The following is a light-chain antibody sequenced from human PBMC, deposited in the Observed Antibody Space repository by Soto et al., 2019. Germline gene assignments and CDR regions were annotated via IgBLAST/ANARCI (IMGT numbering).Light chain of an antibody. CDR3: HQRSNVPPGRFT. Sequence: EIVLTQSPATLSLSAGERATLSCRASQSVSSYLAWYQQKPGQAPRLLIYDASNRATGIPARFSGSGSGTDFTLSISSLETEDFAVYACHQRSNVPPGRFTFGPGTKVDIK. V-gene: IGKV3-11*01. CDR1: QSVSSY. CDR2: DAS. J-gene: IGKJ3*01.